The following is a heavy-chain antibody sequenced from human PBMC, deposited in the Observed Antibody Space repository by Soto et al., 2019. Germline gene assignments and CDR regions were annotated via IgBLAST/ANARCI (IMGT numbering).Heavy chain of an antibody. D-gene: IGHD2-21*02. Sequence: ASVKVSCKASGYSFSFYGINWVRQAPGQGLEWMGWINPSDGNRNFAQKFEDRVTMTTATSTNTVFLELRSLKSDDTALYYCARSIVVVTALDFWGRGTLVTVSS. CDR1: GYSFSFYG. V-gene: IGHV1-18*01. CDR3: ARSIVVVTALDF. CDR2: INPSDGNR. J-gene: IGHJ4*02.